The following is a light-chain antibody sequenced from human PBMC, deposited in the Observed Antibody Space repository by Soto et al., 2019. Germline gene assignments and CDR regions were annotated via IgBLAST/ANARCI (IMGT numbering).Light chain of an antibody. CDR1: SSDVGGYNY. Sequence: QSALTQPPSASGSPGPSVTISCTGTSSDVGGYNYVSWYRQYPGRAPKLMIYEVTKRPSGVPDRFSGSKSGNTASLTVSGLQAEDEADYYCSSYAASNNFYFVFGGGTKLTVL. J-gene: IGLJ3*02. V-gene: IGLV2-8*01. CDR2: EVT. CDR3: SSYAASNNFYFV.